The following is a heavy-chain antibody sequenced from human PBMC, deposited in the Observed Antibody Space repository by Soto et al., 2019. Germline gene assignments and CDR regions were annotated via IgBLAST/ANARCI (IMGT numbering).Heavy chain of an antibody. CDR2: IYPGDSDT. V-gene: IGHV5-51*01. J-gene: IGHJ6*02. Sequence: GESLKISCKGSGYSFTSYWIGWVRQMPGKGLEWMGIIYPGDSDTRYSPSFQGQVTISADKSISTAYLQWSSLKASDTAMYYCARLDSSSDYYYGMDVWGQGTTVTVSS. CDR3: ARLDSSSDYYYGMDV. CDR1: GYSFTSYW. D-gene: IGHD6-6*01.